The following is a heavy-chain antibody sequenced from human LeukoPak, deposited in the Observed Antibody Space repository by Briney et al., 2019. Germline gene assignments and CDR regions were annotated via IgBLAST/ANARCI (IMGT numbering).Heavy chain of an antibody. V-gene: IGHV3-23*01. J-gene: IGHJ3*02. CDR3: ARDDSSGYTPGYDAFDI. CDR1: GFTFSSYA. CDR2: ISGSGGST. D-gene: IGHD3-22*01. Sequence: GGSLRLSCAASGFTFSSYAMSWVRQAPGKGLEWVSAISGSGGSTYYADSVKGRFTISRDNSKNTLYLQMNSLRAEDTAVYYCARDDSSGYTPGYDAFDIWGQGTMVTVSS.